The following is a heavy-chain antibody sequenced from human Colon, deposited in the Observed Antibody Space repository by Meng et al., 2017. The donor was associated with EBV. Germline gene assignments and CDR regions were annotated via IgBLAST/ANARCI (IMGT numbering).Heavy chain of an antibody. J-gene: IGHJ5*02. CDR3: ARYVFDSSSLYSNWFDP. CDR2: IHYSGST. D-gene: IGHD3-22*01. V-gene: IGHV4-31*03. Sequence: QVQLQESGPGLVKPSXXLSLTCIVSXGSISSGTYYWGWIRQLPGKGLEWIAYIHYSGSTYYSPSLKSRVTISVDTSKNQLSLKLSSMTAADTAVYYCARYVFDSSSLYSNWFDPWGQGTLFTVSS. CDR1: XGSISSGTYY.